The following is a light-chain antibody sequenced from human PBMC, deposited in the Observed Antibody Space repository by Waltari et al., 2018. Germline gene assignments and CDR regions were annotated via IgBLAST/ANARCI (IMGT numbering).Light chain of an antibody. CDR3: QQYKRWPPIT. CDR2: DAL. Sequence: VVLTQSLATLSVSLGESAIISCQAQQSVSSNLAWYQQKPDQAPRLLIYDALTRPSSIPARFRCSVPGAEFTLNINNLQSGDSATYYCQQYKRWPPITFGHGTRLDIK. J-gene: IGKJ5*01. V-gene: IGKV3-15*01. CDR1: QSVSSN.